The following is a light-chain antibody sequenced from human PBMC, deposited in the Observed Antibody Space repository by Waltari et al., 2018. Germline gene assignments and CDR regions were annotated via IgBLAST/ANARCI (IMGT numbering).Light chain of an antibody. V-gene: IGKV3-20*01. CDR3: QQYDGSILT. CDR1: QTINNNF. Sequence: IVLTQSPDTLSLSPGQRATLSCRASQTINNNFLVWYQQKPGQAPSLLIHGASSRATGFPDRFSGSGSGTDFTLTISRLKPEDVAVYYCQQYDGSILTFGGGTKVEI. J-gene: IGKJ4*01. CDR2: GAS.